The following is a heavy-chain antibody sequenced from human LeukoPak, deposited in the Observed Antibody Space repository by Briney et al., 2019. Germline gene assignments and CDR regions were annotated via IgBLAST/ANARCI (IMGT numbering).Heavy chain of an antibody. CDR2: INPSGGST. CDR1: GYTFTSYY. J-gene: IGHJ4*02. D-gene: IGHD3-16*01. CDR3: ARDRRVGLRGFCN. V-gene: IGHV1-46*01. Sequence: ASVKVSCKASGYTFTSYYMHWVRQAPGQGLEWMGIINPSGGSTSYAQKFQGRVTMTRDTSTSTVYMELGSLRSEDTAVYYCARDRRVGLRGFCNWGQGTLVTVSS.